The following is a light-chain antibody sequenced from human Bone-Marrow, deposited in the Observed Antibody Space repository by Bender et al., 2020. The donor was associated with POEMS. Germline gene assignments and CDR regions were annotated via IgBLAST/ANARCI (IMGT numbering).Light chain of an antibody. Sequence: QSALTQPASVSESPGQSITVSCTGTYNDVGGYDFVSWFQQHPGKAPKLVIYDVTYRPSGVSGRFSGSKSGNTASLTISGLQAEDEADYYCSSYDATSTLFVFGSGTKVSVL. CDR3: SSYDATSTLFV. V-gene: IGLV2-14*03. J-gene: IGLJ1*01. CDR1: YNDVGGYDF. CDR2: DVT.